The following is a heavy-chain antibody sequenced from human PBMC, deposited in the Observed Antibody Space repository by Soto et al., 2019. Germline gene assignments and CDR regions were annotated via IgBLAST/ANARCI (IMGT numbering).Heavy chain of an antibody. J-gene: IGHJ3*01. Sequence: QVRLVQSGTVVTEPGAAVKVSCKASGYTFSTYYISWVRQAPGQGLQWLGWISGFNGNTFSPQEVQDRVVMIMDTSTSTAYRELTSLRAADTAVYYCARDDAISGRARAFDGWGQGTLVIVSS. CDR2: ISGFNGNT. V-gene: IGHV1-18*01. CDR3: ARDDAISGRARAFDG. D-gene: IGHD6-25*01. CDR1: GYTFSTYY.